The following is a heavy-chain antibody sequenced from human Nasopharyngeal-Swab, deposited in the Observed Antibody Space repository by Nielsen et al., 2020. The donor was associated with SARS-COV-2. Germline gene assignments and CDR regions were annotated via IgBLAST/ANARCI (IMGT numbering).Heavy chain of an antibody. D-gene: IGHD4-23*01. CDR1: GFSLSTSVMC. J-gene: IGHJ4*02. CDR2: IDWGVDK. Sequence: SGPPLLKPTLTLTLTFTFSGFSLSTSVMCVSWIRQPPGKALEWLASIDWGVDKYYSTSLKTRLTISKDTSKNHVVLTMTNMDPVDTATYYCARTTVAGPATDYWGQGTLVTVSS. CDR3: ARTTVAGPATDY. V-gene: IGHV2-70*11.